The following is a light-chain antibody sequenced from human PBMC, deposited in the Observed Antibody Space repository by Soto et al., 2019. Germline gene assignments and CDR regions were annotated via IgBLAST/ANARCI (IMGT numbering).Light chain of an antibody. CDR2: GAS. V-gene: IGKV3-20*01. CDR1: QSVSSSY. Sequence: EIVLTQSPGTLSLSPGERATLSCRASQSVSSSYLACYQQKPGQAPRLLIYGASSRATGIPDRFRGSASGTDFTLTISRLEPEDFAVYSCQQDGSSPRTFGQGTQVEIK. J-gene: IGKJ1*01. CDR3: QQDGSSPRT.